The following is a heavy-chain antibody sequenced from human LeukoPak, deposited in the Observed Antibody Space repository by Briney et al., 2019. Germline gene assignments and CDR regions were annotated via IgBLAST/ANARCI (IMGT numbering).Heavy chain of an antibody. J-gene: IGHJ4*02. V-gene: IGHV1-69*13. CDR3: ARDRRGEYYFDY. D-gene: IGHD3-10*01. CDR1: GGTFSSYA. Sequence: SVTVSCTASGGTFSSYAISRVRQAPGQGLEWMGGIIPIFGTANYAQKFQGRVTITADESTSTAYMELSSLRADDTAVYYCARDRRGEYYFDYWGQGTLVTVSS. CDR2: IIPIFGTA.